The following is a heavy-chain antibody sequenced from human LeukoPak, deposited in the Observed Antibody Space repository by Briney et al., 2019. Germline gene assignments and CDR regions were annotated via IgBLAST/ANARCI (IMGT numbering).Heavy chain of an antibody. CDR3: ARSYCSGGSCYNPLDY. V-gene: IGHV1-18*04. D-gene: IGHD2-15*01. J-gene: IGHJ4*02. CDR1: GYSFTNYG. CDR2: ISGDNGNT. Sequence: GASVKVPCKASGYSFTNYGITWVRQAPGQGLEWMGWISGDNGNTNYAQKLQGRVTMTTDTSTSTAYMEMRSLRFDDTAVYYCARSYCSGGSCYNPLDYWGQGTLVTVSS.